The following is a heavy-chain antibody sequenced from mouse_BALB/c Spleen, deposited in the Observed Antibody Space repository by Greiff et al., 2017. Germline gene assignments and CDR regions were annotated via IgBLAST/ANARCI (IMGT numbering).Heavy chain of an antibody. CDR2: ISSGGST. CDR3: ARGEGYYFDY. Sequence: EVQVVESGGGLVKPGGSLKLSCAASGFTFSSYAMSWVRQTPEKRLEWVASISSGGSTYYPDSVKGRFTISRDNARNILYLQMSSLRSEDTAMYYCARGEGYYFDYWGQGTTLTVSS. CDR1: GFTFSSYA. V-gene: IGHV5-6-5*01. J-gene: IGHJ2*01.